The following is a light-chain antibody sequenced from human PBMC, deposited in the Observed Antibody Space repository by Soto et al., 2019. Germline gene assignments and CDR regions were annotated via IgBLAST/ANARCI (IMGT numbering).Light chain of an antibody. Sequence: EIVMTQSPAILSVCPGESATLSCRASQSVSSNLAWHQQKPGQAPRILMYDASTRATGISARFSGSGSGTEFTLTISSLQSEDFAVYYCQQYHNWPIAFGQGTRLEIK. CDR2: DAS. CDR1: QSVSSN. V-gene: IGKV3-15*01. J-gene: IGKJ5*01. CDR3: QQYHNWPIA.